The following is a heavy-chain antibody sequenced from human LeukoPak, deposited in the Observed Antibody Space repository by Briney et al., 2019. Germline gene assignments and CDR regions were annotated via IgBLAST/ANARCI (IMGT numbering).Heavy chain of an antibody. CDR3: ARGPDRVGAFDI. V-gene: IGHV4-34*01. Sequence: PSETLSLTCAVYGGSFSGYYWSWIRQPPGKGLEWIGEINHSGSTNYNPALKSRVTISVDTSKNQFSLKLRSVTAADTAVYYCARGPDRVGAFDIWGQGTMVTVSS. J-gene: IGHJ3*02. CDR2: INHSGST. CDR1: GGSFSGYY.